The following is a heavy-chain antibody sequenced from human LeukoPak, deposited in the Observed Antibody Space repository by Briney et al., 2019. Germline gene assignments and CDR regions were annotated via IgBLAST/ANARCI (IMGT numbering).Heavy chain of an antibody. J-gene: IGHJ4*02. CDR1: GFKFSTYG. V-gene: IGHV3-30*03. CDR2: ISYDGRNH. Sequence: GGSLRLSCVASGFKFSTYGMHWVRQPPGKGLEWVAVISYDGRNHSYADAVKGRFTISRDNSKNTQYLQMNSLRAEDTAVYYCARDYGGSSPFDYWGQGTLVTVSS. D-gene: IGHD4-23*01. CDR3: ARDYGGSSPFDY.